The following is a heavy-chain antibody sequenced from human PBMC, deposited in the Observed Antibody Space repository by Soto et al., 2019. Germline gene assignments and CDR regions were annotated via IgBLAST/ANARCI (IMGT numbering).Heavy chain of an antibody. J-gene: IGHJ4*02. D-gene: IGHD3-22*01. CDR1: GFTFSSYA. Sequence: PGGSLRLSCAASGFTFSSYAMHWVRQAPGKGLEWVAVISYDGSNKYYADSVKGRFTISRDNSKNTLYLQMNSLRAEDTAVYYCARADYYDSSSDYWGQGTLVTVSS. CDR3: ARADYYDSSSDY. V-gene: IGHV3-30*04. CDR2: ISYDGSNK.